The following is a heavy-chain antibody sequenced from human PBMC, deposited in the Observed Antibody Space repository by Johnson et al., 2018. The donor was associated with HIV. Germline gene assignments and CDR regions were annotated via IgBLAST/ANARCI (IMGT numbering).Heavy chain of an antibody. D-gene: IGHD3-22*01. CDR1: RFTFSDYY. CDR3: ARDLGYWDAFDV. V-gene: IGHV3-11*04. CDR2: ISSSGGTI. Sequence: QMLLVESGGGLVKPGGSLRLSCAASRFTFSDYYMSWIRQTPGKGLEWVAYISSSGGTIYYADSVKGRFSISRDNAKNSLYRQMNSLRAEDTAVYYCARDLGYWDAFDVWGQGTMVTVSS. J-gene: IGHJ3*01.